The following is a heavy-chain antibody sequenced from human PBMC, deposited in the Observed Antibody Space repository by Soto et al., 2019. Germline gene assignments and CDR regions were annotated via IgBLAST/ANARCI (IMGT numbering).Heavy chain of an antibody. D-gene: IGHD5-12*01. J-gene: IGHJ4*02. CDR1: GGTFSSYA. CDR2: IIPIFGTA. Sequence: SVKVSCKASGGTFSSYAISWVLQAPGQGLEWMGGIIPIFGTANYAQKFQGRVTITADKSTSTAYMELSSLRSEDTAVYYCAMPREMATITPPGYWGQGTLVTVSS. V-gene: IGHV1-69*06. CDR3: AMPREMATITPPGY.